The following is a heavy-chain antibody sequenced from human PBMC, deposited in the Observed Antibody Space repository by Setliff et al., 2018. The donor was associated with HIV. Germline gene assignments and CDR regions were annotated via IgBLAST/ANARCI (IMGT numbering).Heavy chain of an antibody. CDR2: IGTYSGNT. D-gene: IGHD3-10*01. Sequence: ASVKVSCKASGYNFTNYGIGWVRQAPGQGLEYLGWIGTYSGNTDYAQSVQGRVTMTRDTSISTAYMELSSLTSEDTAVYYCARGKGVGGVIITGGLDVWGKGTTVTVSS. CDR3: ARGKGVGGVIITGGLDV. V-gene: IGHV1-8*02. J-gene: IGHJ6*04. CDR1: GYNFTNYG.